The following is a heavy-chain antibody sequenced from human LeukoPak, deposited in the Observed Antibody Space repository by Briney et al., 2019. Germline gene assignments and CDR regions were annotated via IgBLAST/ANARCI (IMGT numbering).Heavy chain of an antibody. Sequence: PGESLRLSCAASGFTFSDYCMSWIRQAPGKGLEWVSYIISSGHTIYYADSVKGRFTISRDNAKNSLYMQMNSLRDEDTAVYYCAGGGIYYMDVWGKGTTVTVSS. J-gene: IGHJ6*03. D-gene: IGHD3-16*01. CDR1: GFTFSDYC. V-gene: IGHV3-11*01. CDR3: AGGGIYYMDV. CDR2: IISSGHTI.